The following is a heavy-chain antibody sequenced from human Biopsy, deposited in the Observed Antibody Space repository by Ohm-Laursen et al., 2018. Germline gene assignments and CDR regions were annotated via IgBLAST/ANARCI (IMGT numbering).Heavy chain of an antibody. Sequence: SLRLSCSASGVTLSGYAMNWVRQAPGKGLEWVSSISASSSYIHYADSVKGRFTVSRDNAKNSLCLQMNSLRAADTAIYYCATELLPPGVGGPWLDSWGQGTPVTVSS. D-gene: IGHD3-16*01. V-gene: IGHV3-21*06. J-gene: IGHJ5*01. CDR3: ATELLPPGVGGPWLDS. CDR1: GVTLSGYA. CDR2: ISASSSYI.